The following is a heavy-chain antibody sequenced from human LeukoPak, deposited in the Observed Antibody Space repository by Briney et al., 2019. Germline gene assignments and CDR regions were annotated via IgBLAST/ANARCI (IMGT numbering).Heavy chain of an antibody. J-gene: IGHJ4*02. V-gene: IGHV4-34*01. D-gene: IGHD3-10*01. CDR1: GGSFSGYY. Sequence: SETLSLTCAVYGGSFSGYYWSWIRQPPGKGLEWIGEINHSGSTNYNPSLKSRVTISVDTSKNQFSLKLSSVTAADTAVYYCARGRFMVRGVIPFDYWGQGTLVSVSP. CDR3: ARGRFMVRGVIPFDY. CDR2: INHSGST.